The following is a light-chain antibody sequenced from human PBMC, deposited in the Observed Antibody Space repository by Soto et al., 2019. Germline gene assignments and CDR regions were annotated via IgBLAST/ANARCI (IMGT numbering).Light chain of an antibody. CDR3: QHYGGSPWT. CDR2: TTS. Sequence: DIVLTQSPGTLSLSPGERATLSCRASQSVGSYLAWYQQKPGQAPRLLIYTTSNRATDIPDRFSGSGSGTDFTLTISSLEPEDFAVYYCQHYGGSPWTFGQGTEVEI. J-gene: IGKJ1*01. V-gene: IGKV3-20*01. CDR1: QSVGSY.